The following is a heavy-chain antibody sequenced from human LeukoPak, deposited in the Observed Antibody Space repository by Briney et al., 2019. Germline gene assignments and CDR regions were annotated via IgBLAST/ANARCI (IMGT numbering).Heavy chain of an antibody. Sequence: SETLSLTCAVYGGSFSGYYWSWIRQPPGKGLEWIGEINHSGSTNYNPSLKSRVTISVDTSKNQFSLKLSSVTAADTAVYYCARGGWGRYSSSWYRGPPLDYWGQGTLVTVSS. CDR2: INHSGST. J-gene: IGHJ4*02. V-gene: IGHV4-34*01. CDR1: GGSFSGYY. D-gene: IGHD6-13*01. CDR3: ARGGWGRYSSSWYRGPPLDY.